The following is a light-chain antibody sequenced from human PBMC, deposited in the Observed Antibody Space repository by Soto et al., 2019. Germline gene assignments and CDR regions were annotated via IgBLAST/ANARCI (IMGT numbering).Light chain of an antibody. Sequence: DIVMTQSPDSLAVSLGERATINCKSSQSVLYSSNNKNYLAWYQQRPGQPPKLLIYWASTRESGVPDRFSGSGSGKDFTLTNTSLQAEDVAVYFCQQYESTPPTFGQGTKLEIK. V-gene: IGKV4-1*01. CDR2: WAS. J-gene: IGKJ2*01. CDR1: QSVLYSSNNKNY. CDR3: QQYESTPPT.